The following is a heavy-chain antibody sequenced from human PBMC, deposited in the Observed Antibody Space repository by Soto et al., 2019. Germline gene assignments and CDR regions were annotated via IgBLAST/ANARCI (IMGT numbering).Heavy chain of an antibody. J-gene: IGHJ4*02. CDR3: AKGTYYYGSAPYYFDY. D-gene: IGHD3-10*01. CDR1: GGSIRSSNYY. CDR2: IYYSGDT. V-gene: IGHV4-39*01. Sequence: SETLSLTCTVSGGSIRSSNYYWAWVRQPPGKGLEWIANIYYSGDTYFHPSLRSRLTVSVDTSKNQFSLKLSSLTAADTAVYYCAKGTYYYGSAPYYFDYWGQGTLVTVSS.